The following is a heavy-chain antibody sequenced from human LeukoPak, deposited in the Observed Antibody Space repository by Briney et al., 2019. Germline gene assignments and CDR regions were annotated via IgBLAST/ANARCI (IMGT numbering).Heavy chain of an antibody. J-gene: IGHJ4*02. V-gene: IGHV4-61*02. CDR1: GGSISSGSYY. D-gene: IGHD1-1*01. CDR3: ARIGFWNGGIDY. CDR2: IYTSGST. Sequence: PSETLSLTCTVSGGSISSGSYYWSWTRQPAGKGLEWIGRIYTSGSTNYNPSLKSRVTISVDTSKNQFSLKLSSVTAADTAVYYCARIGFWNGGIDYWGQGTLVTVSS.